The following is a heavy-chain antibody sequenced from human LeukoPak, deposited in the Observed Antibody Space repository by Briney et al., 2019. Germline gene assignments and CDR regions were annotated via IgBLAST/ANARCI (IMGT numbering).Heavy chain of an antibody. Sequence: PGTSLSLSCAASGFIFSSCVIHWVRQAPGKGLEWVALISQDGTNRHYPDSVKDRSTVSRDNSKNTVYLQINILNTDDSAMYYCAREGHSSGRAGVFDIWGQGTMVTVSS. CDR1: GFIFSSCV. J-gene: IGHJ3*02. CDR2: ISQDGTNR. D-gene: IGHD6-25*01. V-gene: IGHV3-30*04. CDR3: AREGHSSGRAGVFDI.